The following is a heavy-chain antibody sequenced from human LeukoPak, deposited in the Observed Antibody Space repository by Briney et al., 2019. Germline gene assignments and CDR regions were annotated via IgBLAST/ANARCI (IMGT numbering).Heavy chain of an antibody. CDR1: GFTFSSYA. D-gene: IGHD3-22*01. CDR2: KSYDGSNK. CDR3: AKDRDLYYYDSSGYYDY. V-gene: IGHV3-30*04. J-gene: IGHJ4*02. Sequence: GRSLRLSCAASGFTFSSYAMHWVRQAPGKGLEWVAVKSYDGSNKYYADSVKGRFTISRDNSKDTLYLQMNSLRAEDTAVYYCAKDRDLYYYDSSGYYDYWGQGTLVTVSS.